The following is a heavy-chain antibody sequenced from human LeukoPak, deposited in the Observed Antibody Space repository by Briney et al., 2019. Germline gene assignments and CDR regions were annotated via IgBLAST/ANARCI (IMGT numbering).Heavy chain of an antibody. Sequence: GGSLRLSCAASGFTFSTYAMAWVRQAPGKGLEGLEWVSAISSSGDSTFYADSVKGRFTISRDNSKNTLSLQMNSLRAEDTAVFYCARISRFCGGDCYSYFDIWGQGTLVTVSS. D-gene: IGHD2-21*02. J-gene: IGHJ4*02. CDR2: ISSSGDST. CDR1: GFTFSTYA. V-gene: IGHV3-23*01. CDR3: ARISRFCGGDCYSYFDI.